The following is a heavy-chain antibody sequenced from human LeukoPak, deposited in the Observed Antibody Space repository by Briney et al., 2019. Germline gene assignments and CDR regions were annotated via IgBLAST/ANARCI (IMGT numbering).Heavy chain of an antibody. CDR2: ISSSSSYI. V-gene: IGHV3-21*01. CDR3: ARDPDSSSPNWFDP. CDR1: GFTFSSYS. J-gene: IGHJ5*02. D-gene: IGHD6-13*01. Sequence: GGSLRLSCAASGFTFSSYSMNWVRQAPGKGLEWVSSISSSSSYIYYADSVKGRFTISRGNAKNSLYLQMNSLRAEDTAVYYCARDPDSSSPNWFDPWGQGTLVTVSS.